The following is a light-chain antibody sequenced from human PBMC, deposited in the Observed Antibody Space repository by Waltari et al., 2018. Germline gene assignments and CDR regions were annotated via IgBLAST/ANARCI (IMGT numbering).Light chain of an antibody. J-gene: IGLJ3*02. V-gene: IGLV1-44*01. Sequence: QSVLTQPPSASGTPGQRVSISCSGSATNIGRNAVTWYQQLPGTAPKLLIHSNNQRPSGVPDRFSGSKSGTSASLAISGLQSEDEVDYYCSAWDDSVNGVVFGGGTKVTVL. CDR1: ATNIGRNA. CDR3: SAWDDSVNGVV. CDR2: SNN.